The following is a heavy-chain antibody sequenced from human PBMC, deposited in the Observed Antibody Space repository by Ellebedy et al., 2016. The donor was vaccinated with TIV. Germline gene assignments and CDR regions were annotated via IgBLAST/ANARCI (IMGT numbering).Heavy chain of an antibody. J-gene: IGHJ3*02. V-gene: IGHV3-30*04. D-gene: IGHD1-14*01. CDR2: ISYDGGNT. CDR1: GFTFSHYA. Sequence: GGSLRLSXAVSGFTFSHYALHWVRQAPGRGLEWVAVISYDGGNTYYADSVKGRFTISRDNSKSTLFLQLNSLRTEDTAVYYCAKGTGGGNYRNHAFDIWGRGTMVTVSS. CDR3: AKGTGGGNYRNHAFDI.